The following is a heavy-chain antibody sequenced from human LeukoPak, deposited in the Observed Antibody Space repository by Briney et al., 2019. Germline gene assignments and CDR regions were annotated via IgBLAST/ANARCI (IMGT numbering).Heavy chain of an antibody. V-gene: IGHV4-34*01. CDR2: INHSGST. Sequence: SETLSLTCAVYGGSFSGYYWSWIRQPPGKGLEWIGEINHSGSTNYNPSLKSRVTISVDTSKNQFSLKLSSVTAADTAVYYCVRWDCSSTSCSDYWGQGTLVTVSS. D-gene: IGHD2-2*01. CDR1: GGSFSGYY. J-gene: IGHJ4*02. CDR3: VRWDCSSTSCSDY.